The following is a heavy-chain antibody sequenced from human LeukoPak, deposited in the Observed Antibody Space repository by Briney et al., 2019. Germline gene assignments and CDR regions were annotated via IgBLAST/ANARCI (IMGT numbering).Heavy chain of an antibody. J-gene: IGHJ3*02. CDR2: ISSSGSTI. Sequence: GGSLRLSCAASGFTFSSYEMNWVRQAPGKGLEWVSYISSSGSTIYYADSVKGRFTISRDNAKNSLYPQMNSLRAEDTAVYYCARDKSSSWYEHAFDIWGQGTMVTVSS. CDR3: ARDKSSSWYEHAFDI. CDR1: GFTFSSYE. D-gene: IGHD6-13*01. V-gene: IGHV3-48*03.